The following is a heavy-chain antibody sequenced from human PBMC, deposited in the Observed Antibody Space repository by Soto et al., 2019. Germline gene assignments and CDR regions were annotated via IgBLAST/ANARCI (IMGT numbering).Heavy chain of an antibody. D-gene: IGHD3-22*01. CDR1: GFTFNIYT. CDR3: ARDRYDASDYYYAVHY. J-gene: IGHJ4*02. Sequence: EVQLVESGGGLVKPGGSLRLSCAASGFTFNIYTMNWVRQAPGKGLEWVSSISGTSSYIYYADSVKGRFTISRDNAKDSLYLQMNSLRAEDTAVYYCARDRYDASDYYYAVHYWGQGTLVTVSS. CDR2: ISGTSSYI. V-gene: IGHV3-21*01.